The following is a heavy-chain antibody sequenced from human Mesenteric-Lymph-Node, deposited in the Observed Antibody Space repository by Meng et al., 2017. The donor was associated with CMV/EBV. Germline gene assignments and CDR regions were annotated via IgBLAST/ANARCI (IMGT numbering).Heavy chain of an antibody. J-gene: IGHJ6*02. Sequence: GESLKISCAASGFTFSRYSMNWVRQAPGKGLEWVSYIGSSSSSNTIYNEDSVKGRFTISRDNAKNSLYLQMNSLRAEDTAVYYCSRVGLYCISNTCYTRPAYQDGMDVWGQGTTVTVSS. CDR2: IGSSSSSNTI. CDR1: GFTFSRYS. CDR3: SRVGLYCISNTCYTRPAYQDGMDV. D-gene: IGHD2-2*02. V-gene: IGHV3-48*04.